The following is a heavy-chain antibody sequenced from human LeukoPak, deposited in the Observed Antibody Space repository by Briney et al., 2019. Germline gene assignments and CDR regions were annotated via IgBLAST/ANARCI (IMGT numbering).Heavy chain of an antibody. Sequence: ASETLSLTCTVSGGSISSYYFSWIRQPPGKGLEWIGYIHYSGSTNYNPSLKSRVTISLDTSKNQFSLMLSSVTAADTAVYYCARNGYCSGGSCYSNNAFDIWGQGTMVTVSS. D-gene: IGHD2-15*01. CDR3: ARNGYCSGGSCYSNNAFDI. J-gene: IGHJ3*02. CDR1: GGSISSYY. V-gene: IGHV4-59*01. CDR2: IHYSGST.